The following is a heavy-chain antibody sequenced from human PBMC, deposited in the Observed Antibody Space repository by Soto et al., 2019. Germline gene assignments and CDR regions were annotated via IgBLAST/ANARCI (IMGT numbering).Heavy chain of an antibody. CDR2: ISEGGGVT. Sequence: GGSLRLSCAASGFTFSTYGMNWVRQAPGKGLEWVSGISEGGGVTSYSDSVKGRFTISRDNSKSTLYLQMNSLRGDDTAVYYCAAGAYTYGWGYWGQGTQVTVSS. V-gene: IGHV3-23*01. J-gene: IGHJ4*02. CDR3: AAGAYTYGWGY. D-gene: IGHD5-18*01. CDR1: GFTFSTYG.